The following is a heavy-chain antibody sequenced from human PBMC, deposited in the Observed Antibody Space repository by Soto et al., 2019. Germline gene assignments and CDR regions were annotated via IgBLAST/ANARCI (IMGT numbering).Heavy chain of an antibody. CDR2: ISYDGSSK. V-gene: IGHV3-30-3*01. CDR3: ARGGRYNWNDAGTDY. D-gene: IGHD1-1*01. CDR1: GFTRSSYA. J-gene: IGHJ4*02. Sequence: QVQLVESGGGVVQPGRSLRLSCAASGFTRSSYAMHWVRQAPGKGLEWVAVISYDGSSKYYADSVKGRFTISRDNSKNTLHLQINSLRAEDTAVYYCARGGRYNWNDAGTDYWGQGTLVTVSS.